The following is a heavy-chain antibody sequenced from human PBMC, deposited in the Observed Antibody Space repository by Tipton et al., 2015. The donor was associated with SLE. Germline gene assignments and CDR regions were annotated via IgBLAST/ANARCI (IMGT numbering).Heavy chain of an antibody. CDR3: AKGNYGDYEDYYYGMDV. CDR2: ISSNGGST. V-gene: IGHV3-64*04. Sequence: SLRLSCSASGFTFSSYAMHWVRQAPGKGLEYVSAISSNGGSTYYADSVKGRFTISRDNSKNTLYLQMNSLRAEDTAVYYCAKGNYGDYEDYYYGMDVWGQGP. J-gene: IGHJ6*02. CDR1: GFTFSSYA. D-gene: IGHD4-17*01.